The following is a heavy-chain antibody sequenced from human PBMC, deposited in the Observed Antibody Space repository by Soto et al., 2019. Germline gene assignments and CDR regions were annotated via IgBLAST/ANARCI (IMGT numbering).Heavy chain of an antibody. V-gene: IGHV1-69*01. CDR3: ARGDYYDSSGYLDY. D-gene: IGHD3-22*01. CDR2: IIPIFGTA. Sequence: QVQLVQSGAEVKKPGSSVKVSCKASGGTFSSYAISWVRQAPGQGLEWMGGIIPIFGTANYAQKFQGRVTITADEPKRTAYMELGSLRSEDTAVYYCARGDYYDSSGYLDYWGQGNLVTVSS. J-gene: IGHJ4*02. CDR1: GGTFSSYA.